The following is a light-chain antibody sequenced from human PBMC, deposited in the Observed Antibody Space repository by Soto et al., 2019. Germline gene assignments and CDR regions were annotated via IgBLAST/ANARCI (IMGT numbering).Light chain of an antibody. CDR1: QRIGKH. V-gene: IGKV1-39*01. Sequence: DMQMPQSPSFLSASVGDRVTLTCRSSQRIGKHLNWYQQKPGKAPKFLIYGASTLQSGVPSRFTGSGSGTDFTLTVNSLQAEDFATYYCQQSCTSPTTFGQGTRLEVK. CDR3: QQSCTSPTT. CDR2: GAS. J-gene: IGKJ5*01.